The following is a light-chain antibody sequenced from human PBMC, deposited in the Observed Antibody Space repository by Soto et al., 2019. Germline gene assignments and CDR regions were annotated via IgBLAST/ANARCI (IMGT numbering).Light chain of an antibody. V-gene: IGKV3-11*01. CDR2: NAS. J-gene: IGKJ5*01. CDR3: QQRSNWSIT. Sequence: EIVLTQSPATLSLSTGEKATLSCRASQSVSSCLAWYQQKPGKAPRLLIYNASTWATGIPSRFSGSGSGTEFTLTISSLEPEDFAIYYCQQRSNWSITFGQGTRLEIK. CDR1: QSVSSC.